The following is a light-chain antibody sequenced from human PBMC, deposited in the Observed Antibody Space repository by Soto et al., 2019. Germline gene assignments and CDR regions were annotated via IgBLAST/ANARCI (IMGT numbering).Light chain of an antibody. Sequence: QSVLTQPPSVSGAPGQRVTISCTGCSSNIGAGCEVHWYQHLPGKAPKLLIYGNTNRPSGVPDRFSCSKSGTSASLAITGLQAEDEADYYCQSYDSSLSASYVFGGGTKVTVL. V-gene: IGLV1-40*01. CDR3: QSYDSSLSASYV. CDR1: SSNIGAGCE. J-gene: IGLJ1*01. CDR2: GNT.